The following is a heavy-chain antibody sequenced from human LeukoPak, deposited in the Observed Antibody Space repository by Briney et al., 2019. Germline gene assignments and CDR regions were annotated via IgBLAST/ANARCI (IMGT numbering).Heavy chain of an antibody. J-gene: IGHJ3*02. Sequence: GGSLRLSCAASGFTFSSYWMSWVRQAPGKGPEWVANIKQDGSEKYYVDSVKGRFTISRDNAKNSLYLQMNSLRAEDTAVYYCARDRGSSWLLTWYVGVRGDDAFDIWGQGTMVTVSS. CDR3: ARDRGSSWLLTWYVGVRGDDAFDI. CDR2: IKQDGSEK. CDR1: GFTFSSYW. V-gene: IGHV3-7*01. D-gene: IGHD6-13*01.